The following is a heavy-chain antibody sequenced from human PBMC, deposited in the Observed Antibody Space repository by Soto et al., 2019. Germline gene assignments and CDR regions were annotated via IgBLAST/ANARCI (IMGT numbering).Heavy chain of an antibody. Sequence: GGSLRLSCAASGFTFSSYAMSWVRQAPGKGLEWVSAISGSGGSTYYADSVKGRFTISRDNSKNTLYLQMNSLRAEDTAVYYCARDPYSSGWYVYYYYYGMDIWGQGTRVTVS. V-gene: IGHV3-23*01. CDR3: ARDPYSSGWYVYYYYYGMDI. D-gene: IGHD6-19*01. J-gene: IGHJ6*02. CDR2: ISGSGGST. CDR1: GFTFSSYA.